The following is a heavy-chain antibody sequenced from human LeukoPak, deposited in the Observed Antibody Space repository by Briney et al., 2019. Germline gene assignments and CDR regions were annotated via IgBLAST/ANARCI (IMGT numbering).Heavy chain of an antibody. V-gene: IGHV3-23*01. CDR3: VKNFWSDRYYYYYMDV. CDR1: GFTFSIYA. J-gene: IGHJ6*03. D-gene: IGHD3-3*01. CDR2: ISGSGGTA. Sequence: GGSLRLSCAASGFTFSIYAMSWVRQAPGKGLEWVSAISGSGGTAYYADSVKGRFTISRDNSKNTLYLQMNSLRVEDTAVYYCVKNFWSDRYYYYYMDVWGKGTTVTVSS.